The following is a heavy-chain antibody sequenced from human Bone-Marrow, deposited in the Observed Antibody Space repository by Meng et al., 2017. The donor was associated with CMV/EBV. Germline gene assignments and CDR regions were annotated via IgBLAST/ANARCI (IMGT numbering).Heavy chain of an antibody. CDR2: IYYSGST. V-gene: IGHV4-59*01. CDR3: ARYYYDNSGYYRTRSFDN. CDR1: GGSISNYY. D-gene: IGHD3-22*01. J-gene: IGHJ4*02. Sequence: SETLSLTCTVSGGSISNYYWSWIRQPPGKGLEWIAYIYYSGSTNYNPSLKSRVTISVDTSKNQFSLKLSSVTAADTAVYYCARYYYDNSGYYRTRSFDNWGQGTLVTVSS.